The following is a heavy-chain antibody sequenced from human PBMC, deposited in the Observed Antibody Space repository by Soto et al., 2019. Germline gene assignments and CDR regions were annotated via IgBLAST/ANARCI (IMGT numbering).Heavy chain of an antibody. Sequence: PETLSLTCTVSGGSVSSGSYYWSWIRQPPGKGLEWIGYIYYSGSTNYNPSLKSRVTISVDTSKNQFSLKLSSVTAADTAVYYCARGEGFLEWLGYYYGMDVWGQGNTVTVS. CDR2: IYYSGST. CDR3: ARGEGFLEWLGYYYGMDV. V-gene: IGHV4-61*01. CDR1: GGSVSSGSYY. D-gene: IGHD3-3*01. J-gene: IGHJ6*02.